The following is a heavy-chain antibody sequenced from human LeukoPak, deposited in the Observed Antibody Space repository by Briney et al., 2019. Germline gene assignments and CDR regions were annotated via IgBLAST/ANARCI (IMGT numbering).Heavy chain of an antibody. CDR3: AREGLNMVRGVIPKEAWGWFDP. V-gene: IGHV4-61*02. J-gene: IGHJ5*02. D-gene: IGHD3-10*01. CDR2: IYTSGST. Sequence: PSETLSLTCTVSGGSISSGSYYWNWIRQPAGKGLEWIGRIYTSGSTNYNPSLKSRVTVSVDTSKNQFSLKLSSVTAADTAVYYCAREGLNMVRGVIPKEAWGWFDPWGQGTLVTVSS. CDR1: GGSISSGSYY.